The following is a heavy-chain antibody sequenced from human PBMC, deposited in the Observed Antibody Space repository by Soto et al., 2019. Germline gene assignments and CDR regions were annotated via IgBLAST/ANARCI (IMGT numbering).Heavy chain of an antibody. CDR1: GFTFSDYY. V-gene: IGHV3-11*01. CDR2: ISTRGRTI. CDR3: ARVRDSVVGIAATHFRH. J-gene: IGHJ1*01. D-gene: IGHD2-15*01. Sequence: QVQLVESGGNLVNPGGSLSLSCAASGFTFSDYYMSWIRQAPGKGLEWVSYISTRGRTIYYADSVKGRFTISRDNAKNSLYLQMNSLRAEDTAVYHCARVRDSVVGIAATHFRHWGQGTLVTVSS.